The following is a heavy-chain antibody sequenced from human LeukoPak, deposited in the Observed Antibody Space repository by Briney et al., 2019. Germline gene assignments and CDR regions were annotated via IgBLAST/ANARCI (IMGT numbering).Heavy chain of an antibody. CDR3: ARERWWGNDAFDI. V-gene: IGHV4-61*02. J-gene: IGHJ3*02. CDR1: GGSISSGSYY. CDR2: TYTSGST. Sequence: SQTLSLTCTASGGSISSGSYYWSWIRQPAGKGLEWIGRTYTSGSTNYNPSLKSRVTISVDTSKNQLSLKLSSVTAADTAVYYCARERWWGNDAFDIWGQGTMVTVSS. D-gene: IGHD2-15*01.